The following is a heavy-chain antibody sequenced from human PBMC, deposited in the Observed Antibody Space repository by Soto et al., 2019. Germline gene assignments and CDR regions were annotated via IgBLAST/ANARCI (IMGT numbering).Heavy chain of an antibody. CDR2: IYYSGST. CDR3: ARWFGELGWFDP. V-gene: IGHV4-31*03. J-gene: IGHJ5*02. Sequence: SETLSLTCTVPGGSISSGGYYWSWIRQHPGKGLEWIGYIYYSGSTYYNPSLKSRVTISVDTSKNQFSLKLSSVTAADTAVYYCARWFGELGWFDPWGQGTLVTVSS. D-gene: IGHD3-10*01. CDR1: GGSISSGGYY.